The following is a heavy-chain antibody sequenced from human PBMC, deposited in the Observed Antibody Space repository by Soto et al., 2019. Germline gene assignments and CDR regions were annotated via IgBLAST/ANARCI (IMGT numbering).Heavy chain of an antibody. CDR3: AKHEGYCSTTTCSNFDY. CDR2: IYPGDSDT. CDR1: GFTFTSYW. V-gene: IGHV5-51*01. D-gene: IGHD2-2*01. J-gene: IGHJ4*02. Sequence: GESLKISCKGSGFTFTSYWITWVRQMPGKGLEWMGIIYPGDSDTSYSPSFQGQVTISADKSINTAYLHWSSLKASDTAIYYCAKHEGYCSTTTCSNFDYWGQGTLVTVSS.